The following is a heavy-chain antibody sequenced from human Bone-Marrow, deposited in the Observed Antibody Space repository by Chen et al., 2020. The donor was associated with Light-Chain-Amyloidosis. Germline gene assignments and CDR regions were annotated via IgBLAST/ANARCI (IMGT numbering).Heavy chain of an antibody. CDR2: IYYSGNT. J-gene: IGHJ4*02. CDR1: GGSIMSSSNF. V-gene: IGHV4-39*07. CDR3: ARVPPERWRRGFFDY. Sequence: QLQLQESGPRLVKSSGTLSLTCTVSGGSIMSSSNFWGWLRQAPGKGLEWIGSIYYSGNTYMNSSLKSRVAMSVDTSKNQFSLNLTSVTAADAAVYYCARVPPERWRRGFFDYWGQGILVTVSS.